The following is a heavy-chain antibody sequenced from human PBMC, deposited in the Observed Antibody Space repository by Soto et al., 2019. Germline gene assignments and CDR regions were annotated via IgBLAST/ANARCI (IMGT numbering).Heavy chain of an antibody. CDR2: IRTKANSYAT. D-gene: IGHD3-22*01. J-gene: IGHJ6*02. CDR1: GFTFSGSA. CDR3: TRHLDPDHSDSSGFAYYYYYGMDV. Sequence: VGSLRLSCAASGFTFSGSAMHWVRQASGKGLEWVGRIRTKANSYATAYGASVKGRFTISRDDSKNTAYLQMNSLKTEDTAVYYCTRHLDPDHSDSSGFAYYYYYGMDVWGQGATVTVSS. V-gene: IGHV3-73*01.